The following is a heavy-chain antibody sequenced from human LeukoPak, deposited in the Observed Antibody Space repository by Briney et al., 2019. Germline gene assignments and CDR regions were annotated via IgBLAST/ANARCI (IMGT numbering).Heavy chain of an antibody. J-gene: IGHJ4*02. CDR2: ISSSSSSYI. CDR1: RFTFSSYS. V-gene: IGHV3-21*01. Sequence: GGSLRLSCAASRFTFSSYSMNWVRQAPGKGLEWVSSISSSSSSYICCADSVKGRFTISRDNAKNSLYLQMNSLRAKDTAVYYCARDLSGSYYFDYWGQGTLVTVSS. CDR3: ARDLSGSYYFDY. D-gene: IGHD1-26*01.